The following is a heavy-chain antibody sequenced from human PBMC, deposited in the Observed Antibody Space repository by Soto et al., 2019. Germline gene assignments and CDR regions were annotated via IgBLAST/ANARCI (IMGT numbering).Heavy chain of an antibody. Sequence: QVQLVQSGAEVKKPGASVKVSCKASGYTFTSYYMHWVRQAPGQGLEWMGIINPSGGSTSYAQKFQGRVTMTRDKSTSTVYMELSSLRFEDTALYYCARGLSGPDFDYWGQGTLVTVSS. CDR3: ARGLSGPDFDY. V-gene: IGHV1-46*01. D-gene: IGHD5-12*01. CDR1: GYTFTSYY. J-gene: IGHJ4*02. CDR2: INPSGGST.